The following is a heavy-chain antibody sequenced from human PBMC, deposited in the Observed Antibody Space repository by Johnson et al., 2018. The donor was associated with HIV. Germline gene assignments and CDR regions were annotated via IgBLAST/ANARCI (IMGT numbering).Heavy chain of an antibody. CDR1: GFNFDDYA. V-gene: IGHV3-43D*03. CDR2: ISWDGGNS. CDR3: AKDSDTYYYGSGDAFDV. J-gene: IGHJ3*01. Sequence: VQLVESGGGVVQPGGSLRLSCAVSGFNFDDYAMHWVRQVPGKGLEWVSLISWDGGNSYYADSVQGRLTVSRDNSKNSLYLQMNNLRGEDTALYYCAKDSDTYYYGSGDAFDVWGQGTMVTVSS. D-gene: IGHD3-10*01.